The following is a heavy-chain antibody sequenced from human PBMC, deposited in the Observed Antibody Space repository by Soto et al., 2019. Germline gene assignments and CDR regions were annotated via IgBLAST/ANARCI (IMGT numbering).Heavy chain of an antibody. CDR1: GLYFSGYY. CDR3: ARGYCSGGSCYSFANYYYYMDV. Sequence: PSETLSLTSAVYGLYFSGYYWSWIRQPPGKGLEWIGEINHSGSTNYNPSLKSRVTISVDTSKNQFSLKLSSVTAADTAVYYCARGYCSGGSCYSFANYYYYMDVWGKGTTVTVSS. CDR2: INHSGST. D-gene: IGHD2-15*01. J-gene: IGHJ6*03. V-gene: IGHV4-34*01.